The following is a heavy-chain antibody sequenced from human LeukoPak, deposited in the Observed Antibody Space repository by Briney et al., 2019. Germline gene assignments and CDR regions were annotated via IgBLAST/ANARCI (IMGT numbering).Heavy chain of an antibody. V-gene: IGHV4-4*02. D-gene: IGHD3-16*01. CDR3: ARDLGGASLFY. Sequence: PSETLSLTCAVSGGSISSSNWWSWVRQPPGKGLEWIGEIYHGGSTNYNLSLKSRVTISVDKSKNQFSLNLSSVTAADTAVYYCARDLGGASLFYWGQGTLVTVSS. CDR2: IYHGGST. J-gene: IGHJ4*02. CDR1: GGSISSSNW.